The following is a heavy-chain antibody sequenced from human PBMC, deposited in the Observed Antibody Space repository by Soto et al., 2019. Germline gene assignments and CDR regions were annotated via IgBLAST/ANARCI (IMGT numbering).Heavy chain of an antibody. V-gene: IGHV3-23*01. Sequence: TGWSLRLSCAASGFTFSSYAMSWVRQAPGKGLEWVSAISGSGGSTYYADSVKGRFTISRDNSKNTLYLQMNSLRAEDTAVYYCAISGPNRPLYNWFDHWGQGTLATVS. CDR2: ISGSGGST. D-gene: IGHD3-3*02. CDR1: GFTFSSYA. CDR3: AISGPNRPLYNWFDH. J-gene: IGHJ5*02.